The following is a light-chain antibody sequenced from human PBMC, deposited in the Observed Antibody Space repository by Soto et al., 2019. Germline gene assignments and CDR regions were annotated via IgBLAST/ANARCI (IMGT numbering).Light chain of an antibody. CDR2: RNN. CDR3: AAWDDSVSGPNYV. CDR1: SSNIGSNY. Sequence: HSALTQPPSASGTPGQTVSISCSGSSSNIGSNYVSWYQQLPGTAPRLLIYRNNQRPSGVPERFSGSKSGTSASLAISGLRSEDEADYYCAAWDDSVSGPNYVFGTGTKVTVL. V-gene: IGLV1-47*01. J-gene: IGLJ1*01.